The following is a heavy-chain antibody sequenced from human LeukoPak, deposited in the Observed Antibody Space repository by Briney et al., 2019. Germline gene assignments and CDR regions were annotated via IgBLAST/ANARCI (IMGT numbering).Heavy chain of an antibody. V-gene: IGHV3-21*01. D-gene: IGHD4-17*01. CDR1: GFTFSSYW. CDR3: ARDSDGDYENYYYYMDV. CDR2: ISSSSSYI. Sequence: GGSLRLSCAASGFTFSSYWMSWVRQAPGKGLEWVSSISSSSSYIYYADSVKGRFTISRDNAKNSLYLQMNSLRAEDTAVYYCARDSDGDYENYYYYMDVWGKGTTVTVSS. J-gene: IGHJ6*03.